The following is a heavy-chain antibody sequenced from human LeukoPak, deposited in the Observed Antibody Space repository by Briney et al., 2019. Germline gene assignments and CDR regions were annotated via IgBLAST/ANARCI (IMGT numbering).Heavy chain of an antibody. J-gene: IGHJ6*03. D-gene: IGHD3-22*01. Sequence: SVKVSCKASGGTFSSYAISWVRQAPGQGLEWMGGIIPIFGTANYAQKFQGRVTINADESTSTAYMELSSLRSEDTAVYYCARWPLTSGYYYYYYYYRDVWGKGTTVTVSS. V-gene: IGHV1-69*13. CDR3: ARWPLTSGYYYYYYYYRDV. CDR2: IIPIFGTA. CDR1: GGTFSSYA.